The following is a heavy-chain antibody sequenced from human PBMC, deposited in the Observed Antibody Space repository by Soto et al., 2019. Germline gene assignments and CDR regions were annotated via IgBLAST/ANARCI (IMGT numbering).Heavy chain of an antibody. CDR2: IYYSGST. J-gene: IGHJ4*02. CDR1: GGSISSGGYY. D-gene: IGHD3-9*01. CDR3: ARAQVNVLRYFDWLTHFDY. V-gene: IGHV4-31*03. Sequence: SETLSLTCTVSGGSISSGGYYWSWIRQHPGKSLEWIGYIYYSGSTYYNPSLKSRVTISVDTSKNQFSLKLSSVTAADTAVYYCARAQVNVLRYFDWLTHFDYWGQGTLVTVSS.